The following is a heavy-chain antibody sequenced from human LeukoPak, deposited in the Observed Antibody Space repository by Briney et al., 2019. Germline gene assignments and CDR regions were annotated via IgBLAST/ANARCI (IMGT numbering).Heavy chain of an antibody. J-gene: IGHJ4*02. Sequence: QPGGSLRLSCAASGFTFSSYEMNWVRQAPGKGLEWVSYISSSGSTIYYADSVKGRFTISRDNAKNSLYLQMNSLRAEDTAVYYCARDRGCGGDCPYYFDYWGQGTLVTLSS. D-gene: IGHD2-21*02. V-gene: IGHV3-48*03. CDR2: ISSSGSTI. CDR1: GFTFSSYE. CDR3: ARDRGCGGDCPYYFDY.